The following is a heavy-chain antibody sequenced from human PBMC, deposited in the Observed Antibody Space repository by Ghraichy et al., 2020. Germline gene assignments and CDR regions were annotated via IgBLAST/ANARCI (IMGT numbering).Heavy chain of an antibody. V-gene: IGHV3-23*01. CDR1: GFTFSNYG. CDR3: AREYGDYAGGDYYYGMDV. D-gene: IGHD4-17*01. CDR2: ISGSGGGT. Sequence: GSLNISCAASGFTFSNYGMSWVRQAPGKGLEWVSAISGSGGGTYYADSVKGRFTISRDNSKNTLYLQMNSLRAEDTAVYYCAREYGDYAGGDYYYGMDVWGQGTTVTVSS. J-gene: IGHJ6*02.